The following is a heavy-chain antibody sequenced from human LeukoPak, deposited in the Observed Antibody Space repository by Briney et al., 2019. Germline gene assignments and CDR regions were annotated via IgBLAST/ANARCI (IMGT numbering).Heavy chain of an antibody. CDR2: IRNDGTIK. J-gene: IGHJ4*02. D-gene: IGHD6-13*01. CDR1: RFSFSGYW. CDR3: AKTGSSSWGYFDY. V-gene: IGHV3-30*02. Sequence: GGSLRLSCAASRFSFSGYWMSWIRQAPGKGLEWVAFIRNDGTIKYYADSVKGRFTISRDNSKNTLYLQMNSLRAEDTAVYYCAKTGSSSWGYFDYWGQGTLVTVSS.